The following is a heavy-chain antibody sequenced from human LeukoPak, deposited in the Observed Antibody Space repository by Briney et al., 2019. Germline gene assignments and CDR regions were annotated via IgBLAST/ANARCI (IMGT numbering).Heavy chain of an antibody. V-gene: IGHV3-33*01. CDR2: IWYDGSTK. D-gene: IGHD1-26*01. CDR1: GFSFSSSG. J-gene: IGHJ4*02. CDR3: ARDVGSGAYYRGYFAY. Sequence: QSGGSLRLSCAASGFSFSSSGMHWVRQAPGKGLEWVALIWYDGSTKYYADSVKGRFTISRDNSKNTLYLQMNSLRGEDTALYYCARDVGSGAYYRGYFAYWGQGTLVTVST.